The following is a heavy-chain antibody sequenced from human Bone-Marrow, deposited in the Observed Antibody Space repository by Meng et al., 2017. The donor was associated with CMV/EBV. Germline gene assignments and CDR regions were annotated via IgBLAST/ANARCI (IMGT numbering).Heavy chain of an antibody. V-gene: IGHV4-34*01. CDR2: INHSGST. J-gene: IGHJ4*02. D-gene: IGHD6-19*01. Sequence: GSLRLSCPVYGGSFSGYYWSWIRQPPGKGLEWIGEINHSGSTNYNPSLKSRVTISVDTSKNQFSLKLSSVTAADTAVYYCARGRVGWGSGWYVSLFDYWGQGTLVTVSS. CDR1: GGSFSGYY. CDR3: ARGRVGWGSGWYVSLFDY.